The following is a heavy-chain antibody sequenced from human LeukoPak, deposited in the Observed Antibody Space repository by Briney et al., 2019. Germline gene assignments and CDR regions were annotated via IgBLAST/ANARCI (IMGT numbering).Heavy chain of an antibody. CDR2: LSKSSTYV. D-gene: IGHD3/OR15-3a*01. CDR1: GFTFSTYS. J-gene: IGHJ5*02. V-gene: IGHV3-21*01. Sequence: GGSLRLSCAASGFTFSTYSMSWVRQAPGKGLEWVSSLSKSSTYVYYAASVKGRFTISRDNAKNSLFLGMNSLRAEDTAVYYCARDREASDDFNWFDPWGQGTLVTVSS. CDR3: ARDREASDDFNWFDP.